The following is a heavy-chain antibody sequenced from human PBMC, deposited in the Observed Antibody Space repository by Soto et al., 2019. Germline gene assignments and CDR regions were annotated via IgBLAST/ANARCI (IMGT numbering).Heavy chain of an antibody. Sequence: ASVKVSCKASGYGFTSYGINWVRQAPGQGLEWMGWISAKHGNTNYAQKLQGRVTMTTDTSTSTAYMELRSLRSDDTALYYCAKDRPRRTSGYFFDYWGQGTPVTVSS. J-gene: IGHJ4*02. V-gene: IGHV1-18*01. D-gene: IGHD1-1*01. CDR3: AKDRPRRTSGYFFDY. CDR1: GYGFTSYG. CDR2: ISAKHGNT.